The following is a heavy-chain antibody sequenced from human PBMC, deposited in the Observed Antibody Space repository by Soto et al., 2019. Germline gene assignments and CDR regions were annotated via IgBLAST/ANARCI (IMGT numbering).Heavy chain of an antibody. J-gene: IGHJ6*02. Sequence: QVQLVESGGGVVQPGRSLRLSCAASGFTFSSYAMHWVRQAPGKGLEWVAVISYDGSNKYYADSVKGRFTISRDNSKNTLYLQMNSLRAEDTAVYHCARERTAYYCYGMDVWGQGTTVTVSS. V-gene: IGHV3-30-3*01. CDR3: ARERTAYYCYGMDV. CDR1: GFTFSSYA. CDR2: ISYDGSNK.